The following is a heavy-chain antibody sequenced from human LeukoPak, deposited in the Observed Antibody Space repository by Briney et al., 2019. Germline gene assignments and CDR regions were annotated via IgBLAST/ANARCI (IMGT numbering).Heavy chain of an antibody. Sequence: GGSLRLSCAASGFTFSDYWMSWVRQAPGKGPEWVANIKQDGSDKYYVDSVKGRFTISRDNAKKALYLQMNSLRAEDTAVYYCAREGPLGYYFDYWGQGTLVTVSS. CDR3: AREGPLGYYFDY. V-gene: IGHV3-7*01. CDR1: GFTFSDYW. J-gene: IGHJ4*02. D-gene: IGHD7-27*01. CDR2: IKQDGSDK.